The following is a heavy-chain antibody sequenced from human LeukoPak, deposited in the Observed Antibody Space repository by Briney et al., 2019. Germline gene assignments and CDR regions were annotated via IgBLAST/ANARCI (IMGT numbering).Heavy chain of an antibody. D-gene: IGHD3-10*01. CDR1: GYSFTSYW. J-gene: IGHJ4*02. Sequence: GESLKISCKGSGYSFTSYWIGWVRQAPGQGLEWMGWISAYNGNTNYAQKLQGRVTMTTDTSTSTAYMELRSLRSDDTAVYYCARNFYYYGSGSPRFDYWGQGTLVTVSS. V-gene: IGHV1-18*04. CDR3: ARNFYYYGSGSPRFDY. CDR2: ISAYNGNT.